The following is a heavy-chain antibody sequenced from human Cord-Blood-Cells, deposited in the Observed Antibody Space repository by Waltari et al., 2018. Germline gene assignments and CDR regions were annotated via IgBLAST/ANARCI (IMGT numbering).Heavy chain of an antibody. Sequence: GKGLEWIGEINHSGSTNYNPSLKSRVTISVDTSKNQFSLKLSSVTAADTAVYYCVRVPSLGYCTGGVCYNWFDPWGQGTLVTISS. CDR3: VRVPSLGYCTGGVCYNWFDP. D-gene: IGHD2-8*02. J-gene: IGHJ5*02. V-gene: IGHV4-34*01. CDR2: INHSGST.